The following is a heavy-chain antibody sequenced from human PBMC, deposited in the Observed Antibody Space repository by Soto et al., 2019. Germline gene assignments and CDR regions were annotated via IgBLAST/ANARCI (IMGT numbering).Heavy chain of an antibody. J-gene: IGHJ4*02. Sequence: PGGSLRLSCAASGFTFSSYAMSWVHQAPGKGLEWVSAISGSGGSTYYADSVKGRFTISSDNSKSTLYPQMNSLRAEDTAVYYCAKDVGTAMVPYYFDSWGMGTLVTVSS. V-gene: IGHV3-23*01. CDR2: ISGSGGST. CDR1: GFTFSSYA. D-gene: IGHD5-18*01. CDR3: AKDVGTAMVPYYFDS.